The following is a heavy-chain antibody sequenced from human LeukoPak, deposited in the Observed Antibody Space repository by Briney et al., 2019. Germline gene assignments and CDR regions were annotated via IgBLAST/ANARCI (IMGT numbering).Heavy chain of an antibody. V-gene: IGHV3-30*02. CDR2: IRYDGTNK. D-gene: IGHD1-1*01. Sequence: PGGSLRLSCAASGFTFSSHGMHWVRQAPGKGLEWVAFIRYDGTNKYYADSVKGRFTISRDNSKNTLSLQMSSLRAEDTALYYCAKDDGWNDASGYYFHYWGQGTLVTVSS. J-gene: IGHJ4*02. CDR1: GFTFSSHG. CDR3: AKDDGWNDASGYYFHY.